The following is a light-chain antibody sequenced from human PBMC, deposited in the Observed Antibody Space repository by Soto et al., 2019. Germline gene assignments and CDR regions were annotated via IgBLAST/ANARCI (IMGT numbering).Light chain of an antibody. CDR1: QSVSSY. Sequence: IVLTQSPATLSLPPGERATLSCRASQSVSSYLAWYQQKPGQAPRLLIYDASNRATGIPARFSGSGSGTDFTLTISSLEPEDFAVYYCQQRSNWPITFGQGTRLEIK. CDR2: DAS. CDR3: QQRSNWPIT. V-gene: IGKV3-11*01. J-gene: IGKJ5*01.